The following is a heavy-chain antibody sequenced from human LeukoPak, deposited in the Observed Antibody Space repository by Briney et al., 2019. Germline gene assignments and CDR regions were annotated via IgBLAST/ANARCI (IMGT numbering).Heavy chain of an antibody. D-gene: IGHD1-26*01. CDR3: ARTWELLRYYGMDV. J-gene: IGHJ6*02. CDR2: ISSNGGST. V-gene: IGHV3-64*01. CDR1: GFTFSSYA. Sequence: HPGGSLRLSCAASGFTFSSYAMHWVRQAPGKGLEYVSAISSNGGSTYYANSVKGRFTISRDNSKNTLYLQMGSLRAEDMAVYYCARTWELLRYYGMDVWGQGTTVTVSS.